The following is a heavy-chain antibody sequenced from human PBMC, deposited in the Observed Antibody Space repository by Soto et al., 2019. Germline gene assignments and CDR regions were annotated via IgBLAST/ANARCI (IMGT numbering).Heavy chain of an antibody. CDR3: TREGMNYYDSSGYDR. D-gene: IGHD3-22*01. V-gene: IGHV3-49*04. CDR1: GFTFGDYA. J-gene: IGHJ5*02. CDR2: IRSKAYGGTT. Sequence: GGSLRLSCTASGFTFGDYAMSWVRQAPGKGLEWVGFIRSKAYGGTTEYAASVKGRFTISRDDSKSIAYLQMNSLKTEDTAVYYCTREGMNYYDSSGYDRWGQGTLVTVSS.